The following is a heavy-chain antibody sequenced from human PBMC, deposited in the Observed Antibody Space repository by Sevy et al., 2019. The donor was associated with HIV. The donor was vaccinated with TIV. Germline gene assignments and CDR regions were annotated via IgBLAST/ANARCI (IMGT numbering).Heavy chain of an antibody. D-gene: IGHD3-10*01. J-gene: IGHJ4*02. CDR2: IYPCDSDT. CDR1: GYKFTNNW. CDR3: ARVTRPERGNHFYFDY. Sequence: GESLKISCKASGYKFTNNWIGWVRQMPGKGLEWVGVIYPCDSDTRYSPSFQGQVPMSADKSISTAYLQWTSLKASDTAMYYCARVTRPERGNHFYFDYWGQGTLVTVSS. V-gene: IGHV5-51*01.